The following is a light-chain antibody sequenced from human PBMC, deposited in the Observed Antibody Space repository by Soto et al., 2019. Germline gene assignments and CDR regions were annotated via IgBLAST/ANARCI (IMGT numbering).Light chain of an antibody. J-gene: IGKJ5*01. CDR2: GAS. V-gene: IGKV3-15*01. CDR1: HSVGSS. CDR3: QQYKNWPPVT. Sequence: MTQSPSTLSGSVGDRVTITCRASHSVGSSLAWYRQKAGQAPRLLMYGASTRATGIPARFSGSGSGTEFTLTISSLQSEDFALYYCQQYKNWPPVTFGQGTRLEI.